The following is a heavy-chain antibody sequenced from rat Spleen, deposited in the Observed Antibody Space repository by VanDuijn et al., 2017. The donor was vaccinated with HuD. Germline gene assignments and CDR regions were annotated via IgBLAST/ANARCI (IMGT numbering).Heavy chain of an antibody. CDR2: ISYEGSST. Sequence: EVQLVESDGGLVQPGRSLKLSCAASGFAFSDYYMAWVRQAPKKGLEWVASISYEGSSTYYGDSVKGRFTISRDNAKNTLYLQMNSLRTEDTATYYCARRHYGYTDYFDYWGQGVMVTVSS. CDR3: ARRHYGYTDYFDY. CDR1: GFAFSDYY. V-gene: IGHV5-22*01. J-gene: IGHJ2*01. D-gene: IGHD1-9*01.